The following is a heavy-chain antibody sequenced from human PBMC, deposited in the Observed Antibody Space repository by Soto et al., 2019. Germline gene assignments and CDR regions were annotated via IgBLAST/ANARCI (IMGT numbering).Heavy chain of an antibody. CDR1: GGTFSIYT. Sequence: AASVKVSFKASGGTFSIYTIILLLQSPLQGLEWMGGIIPISGTTNYAQNFQGRVTIMADKSTSTAYMELSSLRSEDTAVYYCARDETKGIPVMVVAKYHDFKIWGQXKWVTV. CDR2: IIPISGTT. V-gene: IGHV1-69*06. CDR3: ARDETKGIPVMVVAKYHDFKI. D-gene: IGHD3-22*01. J-gene: IGHJ3*02.